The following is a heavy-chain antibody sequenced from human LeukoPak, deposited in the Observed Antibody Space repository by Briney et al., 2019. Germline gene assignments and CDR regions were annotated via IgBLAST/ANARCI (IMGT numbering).Heavy chain of an antibody. D-gene: IGHD2-15*01. CDR1: GFPFSSYA. CDR3: VRGYSFGPYGMDV. J-gene: IGHJ6*02. CDR2: ISDSGGST. Sequence: GGSLRLSCSVSGFPFSSYAMHWVRQAPGKGLEYVSAISDSGGSTDYADSVKGRFTISRDNSKNTLYLQMSSLRAEDTAVYFCVRGYSFGPYGMDVWGQGTTVTVSS. V-gene: IGHV3-64D*09.